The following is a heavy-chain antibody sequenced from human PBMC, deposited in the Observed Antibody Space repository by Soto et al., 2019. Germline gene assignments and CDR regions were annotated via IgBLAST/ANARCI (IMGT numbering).Heavy chain of an antibody. V-gene: IGHV5-10-1*01. CDR2: IDPSDSYT. CDR1: GYSFTSYW. J-gene: IGHJ6*02. Sequence: GESLKISCKGSGYSFTSYWISWVRQMPGKGLEWMGRIDPSDSYTNYSPSFQGHVTISADKSISTAYLQWSSLKASDTAMYYCARHSPAYGWYYYYYGMDVWGQGTTVTVSS. D-gene: IGHD4-17*01. CDR3: ARHSPAYGWYYYYYGMDV.